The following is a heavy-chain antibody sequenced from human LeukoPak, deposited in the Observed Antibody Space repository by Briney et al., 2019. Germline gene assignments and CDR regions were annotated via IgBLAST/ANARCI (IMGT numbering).Heavy chain of an antibody. CDR1: GFTFSSYA. CDR3: ARDRFPYYYDSSGSTFDY. CDR2: ISGSGGST. Sequence: PGGSLRLSCAASGFTFSSYAMSWVRQAPGKGLEWVSAISGSGGSTYYADSVKGRFTISRDNAKNSLYLQMNSLRAEDTAVYYCARDRFPYYYDSSGSTFDYWGQGTLVTVSS. J-gene: IGHJ4*02. V-gene: IGHV3-23*01. D-gene: IGHD3-22*01.